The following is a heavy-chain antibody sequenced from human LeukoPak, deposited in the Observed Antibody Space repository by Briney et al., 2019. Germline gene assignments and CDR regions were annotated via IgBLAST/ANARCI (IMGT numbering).Heavy chain of an antibody. V-gene: IGHV3-7*01. J-gene: IGHJ4*02. Sequence: PGGSLRLSCAASGFTFSAYWMNWVRQTPGKELEWVANIKQDGSEKYYMASVKGRFTISRDNAKNSLYLQMNSLRAEDTAVYFCAGGSGWVTDSWGQGTLVTVSA. D-gene: IGHD6-19*01. CDR2: IKQDGSEK. CDR3: AGGSGWVTDS. CDR1: GFTFSAYW.